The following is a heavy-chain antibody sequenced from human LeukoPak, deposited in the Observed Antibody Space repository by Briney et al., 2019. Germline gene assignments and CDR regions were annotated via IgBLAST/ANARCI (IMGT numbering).Heavy chain of an antibody. D-gene: IGHD3-10*01. V-gene: IGHV1-18*01. J-gene: IGHJ5*02. CDR2: ISAHNGNT. CDR3: ARGGIFYGSGTHRAINWFDP. Sequence: ASVKVSCKASGYTFTNYGIAWVRQAPGQGLEWMGWISAHNGNTNFAQKFQGRVTMTTYTSTSTAYMDLRSLTSDDTAVYYCARGGIFYGSGTHRAINWFDPWGQGTLVTVSS. CDR1: GYTFTNYG.